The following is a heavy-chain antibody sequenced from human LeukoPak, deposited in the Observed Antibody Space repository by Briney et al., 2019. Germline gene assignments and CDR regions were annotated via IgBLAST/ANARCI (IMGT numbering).Heavy chain of an antibody. Sequence: PGGSLRLSCAASGFMFSSYAMSWVRQAPGKGLEWVSAISGGGGNTYYADSVKGRFTISRDNSKNTLYLQMNSLRAEDTAVYYCGKNRYSGSLSPFDIWGQGTMVTVSS. V-gene: IGHV3-23*01. D-gene: IGHD1-26*01. CDR2: ISGGGGNT. CDR1: GFMFSSYA. J-gene: IGHJ3*02. CDR3: GKNRYSGSLSPFDI.